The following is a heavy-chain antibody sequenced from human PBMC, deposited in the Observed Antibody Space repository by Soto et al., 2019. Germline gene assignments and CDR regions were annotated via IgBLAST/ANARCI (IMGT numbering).Heavy chain of an antibody. J-gene: IGHJ6*02. CDR1: GFTFSSYG. D-gene: IGHD6-13*01. CDR2: ISYDGSNK. Sequence: PGGSLRLSCAASGFTFSSYGMHWVRQAPGKGLEWVAVISYDGSNKYYADSVKGRFTISRDNSKNTLYLQMNSLRAEDTAVYYCAKDSRFDSAAAGGMDVWGPGTTVTVSS. V-gene: IGHV3-30*18. CDR3: AKDSRFDSAAAGGMDV.